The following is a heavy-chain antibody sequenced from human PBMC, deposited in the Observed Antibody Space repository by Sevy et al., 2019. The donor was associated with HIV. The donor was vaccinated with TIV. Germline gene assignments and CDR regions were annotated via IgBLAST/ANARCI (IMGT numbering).Heavy chain of an antibody. CDR2: ISYDGTNE. Sequence: GGSLRLSCAASRFTFNTYAMYWVRQAPGKGLDWVAFISYDGTNEYYADSVKGRFTISRDNSKNTLYLQMNSLRAEDTAVYYCARDGVSSGWYRGYNFDYWGQGTLVTVSS. CDR3: ARDGVSSGWYRGYNFDY. J-gene: IGHJ4*02. V-gene: IGHV3-30*04. CDR1: RFTFNTYA. D-gene: IGHD6-19*01.